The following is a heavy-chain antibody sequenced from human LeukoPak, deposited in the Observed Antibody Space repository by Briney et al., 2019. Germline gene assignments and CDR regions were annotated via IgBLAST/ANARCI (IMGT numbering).Heavy chain of an antibody. J-gene: IGHJ6*03. CDR1: GFTFINYA. CDR2: IVGGGGST. Sequence: PGGSLRLSCAASGFTFINYAMSWVRQAPGKGLEWVSAIVGGGGSTNHADSVKGRFTISRDNSKNTLYLQMNSLRAEDTAVYYCAKGSTYYNYYSMDVWGKGTTVTVSS. V-gene: IGHV3-23*01. CDR3: AKGSTYYNYYSMDV.